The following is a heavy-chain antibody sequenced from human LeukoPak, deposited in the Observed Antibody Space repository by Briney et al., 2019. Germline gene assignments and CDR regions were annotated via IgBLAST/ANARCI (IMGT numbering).Heavy chain of an antibody. J-gene: IGHJ5*02. CDR1: GGSINSNY. CDR2: IYYSGST. CDR3: ATLIGYSKWFDP. D-gene: IGHD1-26*01. V-gene: IGHV4-59*01. Sequence: PSETLSLTCTVSGGSINSNYWSWIRQPPGKGLEWIGYIYYSGSTKYNPSLKSRVTISVDRSKNQFSLKLSSVTAADTAVYYCATLIGYSKWFDPWGQGTLVTVSS.